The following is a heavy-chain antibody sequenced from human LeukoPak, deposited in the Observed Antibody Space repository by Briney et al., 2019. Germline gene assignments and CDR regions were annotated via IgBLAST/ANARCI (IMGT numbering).Heavy chain of an antibody. CDR3: AKTPHRLSSEIDH. V-gene: IGHV3-23*01. CDR2: ISADATGT. CDR1: GFTFTNYA. Sequence: PGGSLRLSCAASGFTFTNYAMSWVRQAPGKGLEWVSIISADATGTYYADSLRGRFAISRDNSKNTLYLQVNGLRAEDTAVYYCAKTPHRLSSEIDHWGQGTLVTVSS. J-gene: IGHJ4*02. D-gene: IGHD6-6*01.